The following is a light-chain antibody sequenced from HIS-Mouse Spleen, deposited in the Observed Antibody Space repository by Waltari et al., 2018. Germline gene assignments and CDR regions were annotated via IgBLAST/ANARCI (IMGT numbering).Light chain of an antibody. CDR1: ALPKKY. V-gene: IGLV3-10*01. CDR3: YSTDSSGNHRV. J-gene: IGLJ2*01. CDR2: EDS. Sequence: SYELTQPPSVSVSPGQTARITCSGDALPKKYAYWYQQKSGQAPVLVIYEDSKRPSGIPWSFSGSSSGTMATLDISGAQVEDEADYYCYSTDSSGNHRVFGGGTKLTVL.